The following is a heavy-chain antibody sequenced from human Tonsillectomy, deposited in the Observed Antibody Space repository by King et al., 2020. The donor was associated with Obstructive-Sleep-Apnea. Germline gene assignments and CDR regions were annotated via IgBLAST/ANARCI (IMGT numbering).Heavy chain of an antibody. CDR2: ISSSSSYI. CDR3: ARDLRYSGSYYYYYGMDV. CDR1: GFTFSSYS. D-gene: IGHD1-26*01. Sequence: EQLVQSGEGLVKPGGSLRLSCAASGFTFSSYSMNWVRQAPGKGLEWVSSISSSSSYIYYADSVKGRLTTSRDNAKNSLYLQMNSLRAEDTAVYYCARDLRYSGSYYYYYGMDVWGQGTTVTVSS. J-gene: IGHJ6*02. V-gene: IGHV3-21*01.